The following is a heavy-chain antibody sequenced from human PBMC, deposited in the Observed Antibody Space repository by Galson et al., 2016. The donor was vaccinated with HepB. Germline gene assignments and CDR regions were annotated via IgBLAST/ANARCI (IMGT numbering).Heavy chain of an antibody. V-gene: IGHV1-3*04. D-gene: IGHD3-22*01. J-gene: IGHJ5*02. Sequence: SVKVSCKASGYTFTSYAIHWVRQAPGQRLEWMGWTNNANGNTKYSQKFQGRVTITRDTSASTAYMELSSLRSEDTAVYYCVRDHYDSSGYPYNWFDPWGQGTLVTVSS. CDR1: GYTFTSYA. CDR2: TNNANGNT. CDR3: VRDHYDSSGYPYNWFDP.